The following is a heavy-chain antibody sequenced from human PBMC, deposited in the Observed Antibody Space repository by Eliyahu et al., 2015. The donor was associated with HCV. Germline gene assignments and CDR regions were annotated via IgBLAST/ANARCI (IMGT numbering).Heavy chain of an antibody. CDR2: ISCXDGST. J-gene: IGHJ4*02. Sequence: EVQLLESGGGLVQPGGSLRLSXAASGFPFXXXAXSWVRQAPGKGXEWVSTISCXDGSTYYADSVKGRFTISRDNSKNTLYLQMNSLRAEDTAVYYCANPPNPDFWNGCYMGEGDYWGQGTLVTVSS. CDR1: GFPFXXXA. CDR3: ANPPNPDFWNGCYMGEGDY. D-gene: IGHD3-3*01. V-gene: IGHV3-23*01.